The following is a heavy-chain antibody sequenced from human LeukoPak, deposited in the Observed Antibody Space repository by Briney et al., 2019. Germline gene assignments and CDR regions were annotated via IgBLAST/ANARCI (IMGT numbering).Heavy chain of an antibody. Sequence: GGSLRLSCAASGLTFSSYAMSWVRQAPGKGLEWVSAISGSGGSTYYADSVKGRFAISRDNSKNTLYLQMNSLRAEDTAVYYCAKADQYYDFWSGYSYYYYGMDVWGQGTTVTVSS. CDR1: GLTFSSYA. J-gene: IGHJ6*02. CDR2: ISGSGGST. CDR3: AKADQYYDFWSGYSYYYYGMDV. D-gene: IGHD3-3*01. V-gene: IGHV3-23*01.